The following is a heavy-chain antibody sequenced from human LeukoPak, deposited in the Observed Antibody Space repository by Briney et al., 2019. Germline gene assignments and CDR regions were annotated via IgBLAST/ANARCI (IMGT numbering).Heavy chain of an antibody. CDR2: IYPGDSDT. D-gene: IGHD2-15*01. V-gene: IGHV5-51*01. Sequence: GESLKMSCKGSGYNFISYWIGWVRQMPGKGLEWMGIIYPGDSDTRYSPSFQGQVTISADKPISTAYLQWRSLKASDSAMYYCARRIDGSGVDYWGQGTLVTVSS. J-gene: IGHJ4*02. CDR1: GYNFISYW. CDR3: ARRIDGSGVDY.